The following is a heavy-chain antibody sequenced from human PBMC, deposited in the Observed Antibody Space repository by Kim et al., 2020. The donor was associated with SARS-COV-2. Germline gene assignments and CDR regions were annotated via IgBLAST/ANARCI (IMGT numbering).Heavy chain of an antibody. Sequence: GGSLRLSCAASGFTFSSYEMNWVRQAPGKGLEWVSYISSSGSTIYYADSVKGRFTISRDNAKNSLYLQMNSLRAEDTAVYYCARDTLGYCSSTSCSYYYGMDVWGQGTTVTVSS. D-gene: IGHD2-2*01. V-gene: IGHV3-48*03. CDR1: GFTFSSYE. CDR2: ISSSGSTI. J-gene: IGHJ6*02. CDR3: ARDTLGYCSSTSCSYYYGMDV.